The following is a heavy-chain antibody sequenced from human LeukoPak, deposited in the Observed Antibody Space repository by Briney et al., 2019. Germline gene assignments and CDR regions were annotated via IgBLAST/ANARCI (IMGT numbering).Heavy chain of an antibody. CDR3: ARVNLSIAAAFDP. J-gene: IGHJ5*02. D-gene: IGHD6-13*01. CDR2: ISSSSSYI. Sequence: GGSLRLSCAASGFTFSSYSMNWVRQAPGKGLEWVSSISSSSSYIYYADSVKGRFTIYRDNAKNSLYLQMNSLRAEDTAVYYCARVNLSIAAAFDPWGQGTLVTVSS. V-gene: IGHV3-21*01. CDR1: GFTFSSYS.